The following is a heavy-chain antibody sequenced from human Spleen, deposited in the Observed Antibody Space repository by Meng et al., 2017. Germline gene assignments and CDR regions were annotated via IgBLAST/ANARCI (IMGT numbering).Heavy chain of an antibody. Sequence: QLQLQESGPGLVKPSETLFLTCTVSGGSIGSNSYHWGWIRQPPGKGLEWVGTIDYSGTTYSNSSLKSRVTISLDMSRNQFSLKLTSVTAADTAVYYCSRRINTAGGWFDSWGQGTLVTVSS. CDR3: SRRINTAGGWFDS. J-gene: IGHJ5*01. CDR2: IDYSGTT. CDR1: GGSIGSNSYH. D-gene: IGHD5-18*01. V-gene: IGHV4-39*01.